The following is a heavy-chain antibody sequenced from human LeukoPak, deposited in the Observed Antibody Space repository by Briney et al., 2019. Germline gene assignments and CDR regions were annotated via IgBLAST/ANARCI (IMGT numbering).Heavy chain of an antibody. CDR3: ARAMYSYGFYFDY. V-gene: IGHV4-30-4*01. Sequence: SETLSLTCTVSGGSISSGAYYWTWISQPPGKGLEWIGYIFYSGNTYYNPSLKSRVTISVDTSKNQFSLKLSSVTAADTAVYYCARAMYSYGFYFDYWGQGSLVTVSS. CDR1: GGSISSGAYY. J-gene: IGHJ4*02. CDR2: IFYSGNT. D-gene: IGHD5-18*01.